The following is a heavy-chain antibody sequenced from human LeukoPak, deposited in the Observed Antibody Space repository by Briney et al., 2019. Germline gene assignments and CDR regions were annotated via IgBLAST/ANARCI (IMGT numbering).Heavy chain of an antibody. Sequence: ASVKVSCKASGYTFTGYYMHWVRQAPGQGLEWMGWINPNSGGTNYAQKFQGRVTMTRNTSISTAYMELSSLRSEDTAVYYCARKYSYGSYYYYYMDVWGKGTTVTISS. D-gene: IGHD5-18*01. CDR2: INPNSGGT. J-gene: IGHJ6*03. CDR3: ARKYSYGSYYYYYMDV. V-gene: IGHV1-2*02. CDR1: GYTFTGYY.